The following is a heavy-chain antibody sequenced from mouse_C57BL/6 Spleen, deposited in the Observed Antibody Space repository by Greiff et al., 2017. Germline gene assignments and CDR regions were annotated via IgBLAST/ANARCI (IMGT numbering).Heavy chain of an antibody. V-gene: IGHV1-69*01. CDR1: GYTFTSYW. Sequence: QVQLQQPGAELVMPGASVKLSCKASGYTFTSYWMHWVKQRPGPGLEWIGEIDPSDSYTNYNQKFKGKSTLTVDKSSSTAYMQLSSLTSEDSAVYYCARWSITTVVADDWGQGTTLTVSS. J-gene: IGHJ2*01. D-gene: IGHD1-1*01. CDR3: ARWSITTVVADD. CDR2: IDPSDSYT.